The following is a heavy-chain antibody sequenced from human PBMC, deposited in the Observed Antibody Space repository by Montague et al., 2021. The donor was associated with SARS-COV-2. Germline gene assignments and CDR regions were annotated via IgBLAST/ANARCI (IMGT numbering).Heavy chain of an antibody. V-gene: IGHV4-61*02. CDR2: IYTSGST. D-gene: IGHD3-9*01. Sequence: TLSLTCTVSGGSISSGSYYWSWIRQPAGKGLEWIGRIYTSGSTNYNPSLKSRVTISVDTSKHQFSLKLSSVTAADTAVYYCARGVLRYFDWTSPFDYWGQGTLVTVSS. CDR3: ARGVLRYFDWTSPFDY. CDR1: GGSISSGSYY. J-gene: IGHJ4*02.